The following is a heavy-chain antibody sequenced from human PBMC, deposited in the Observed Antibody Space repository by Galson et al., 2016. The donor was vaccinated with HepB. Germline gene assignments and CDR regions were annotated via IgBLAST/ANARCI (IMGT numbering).Heavy chain of an antibody. CDR1: GGSIRRGGYY. J-gene: IGHJ4*02. CDR3: ARDRNDILTGYPQLFDY. D-gene: IGHD3-9*01. V-gene: IGHV4-31*03. CDR2: IYYTGST. Sequence: TLSLTCTVSGGSIRRGGYYWSWIRQHPGKGLEWIGYIYYTGSTYYNPSLKSRVTISVDTSKNQFSLKVSSVTAADTAVYYGARDRNDILTGYPQLFDYWGQGTLVTVSS.